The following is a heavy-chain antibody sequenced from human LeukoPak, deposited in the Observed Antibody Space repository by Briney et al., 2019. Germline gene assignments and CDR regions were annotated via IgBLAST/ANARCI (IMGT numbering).Heavy chain of an antibody. D-gene: IGHD3-22*01. Sequence: ASVKVSCKASGYTFTSYDINWVRQAPGQGLEWVGWINTNTGNPTYAQGFTGRFVFSLDTSVSTAFLQISSLKAEDTGVYYCARGASTYYFDSSGHRIVDYWGQGTLVTVSS. CDR3: ARGASTYYFDSSGHRIVDY. CDR2: INTNTGNP. J-gene: IGHJ4*02. V-gene: IGHV7-4-1*02. CDR1: GYTFTSYD.